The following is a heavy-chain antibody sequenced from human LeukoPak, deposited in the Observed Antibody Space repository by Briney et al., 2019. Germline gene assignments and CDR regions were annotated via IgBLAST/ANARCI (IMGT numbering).Heavy chain of an antibody. V-gene: IGHV1-24*01. D-gene: IGHD4-17*01. CDR2: FDPEDGET. J-gene: IGHJ6*02. CDR3: ATDTGGDYFSYYYGMDV. CDR1: GYTLTELS. Sequence: GASVKVSCKVSGYTLTELSMHWVRQAPGKGLEWMGGFDPEDGETIYAQKFQGRVTMTEDTSTDTAYMELSSLRSEDTAVYYCATDTGGDYFSYYYGMDVWGQGTTVTVSS.